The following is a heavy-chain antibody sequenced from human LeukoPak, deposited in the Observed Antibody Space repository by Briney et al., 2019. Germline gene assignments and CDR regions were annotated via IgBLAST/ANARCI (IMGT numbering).Heavy chain of an antibody. D-gene: IGHD3-3*01. CDR2: ISSSGSTI. V-gene: IGHV3-11*04. Sequence: SGGSLRLSCAASGFTFSDYYMSWIRQAPGKGLEWVSYISSSGSTIYYADSVKGRFTISRDNAKNSLYLQMNRLRAEDTAVYYCAREAYYDFWSGYSLCFDYLGQGTLVTVSS. CDR3: AREAYYDFWSGYSLCFDY. J-gene: IGHJ4*02. CDR1: GFTFSDYY.